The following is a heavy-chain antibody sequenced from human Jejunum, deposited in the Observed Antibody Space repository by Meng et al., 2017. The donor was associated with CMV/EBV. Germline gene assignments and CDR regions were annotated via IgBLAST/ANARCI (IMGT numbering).Heavy chain of an antibody. V-gene: IGHV4-4*07. CDR2: ISPSGNI. D-gene: IGHD3-22*01. CDR3: ARGESRGYYYFDY. J-gene: IGHJ4*02. Sequence: QVHPQDSGPGLVRPSGTLSLTGTVSGDSISNYFWSWIRQTAGKKLEWIGRISPSGNINYIPSLKGRVTMSLGTSNNQIFLNLTSVTAADTALYYCARGESRGYYYFDYWGQGILVTVSS. CDR1: GDSISNYF.